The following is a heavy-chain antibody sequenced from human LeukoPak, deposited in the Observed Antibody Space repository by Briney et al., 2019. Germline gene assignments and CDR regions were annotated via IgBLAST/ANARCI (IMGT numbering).Heavy chain of an antibody. CDR1: GFTFSSSG. CDR3: ASAPYGSGTFLDY. J-gene: IGHJ4*02. CDR2: IWYDGSDK. V-gene: IGHV3-33*01. D-gene: IGHD3-10*01. Sequence: GGSLRLSCAASGFTFSSSGMHWVHQAPGKGLEWVAVIWYDGSDKYSADSVKGRFTISRDNSKNTLYLQMNSLGAEDTAVYYCASAPYGSGTFLDYWGQGTLVTVSS.